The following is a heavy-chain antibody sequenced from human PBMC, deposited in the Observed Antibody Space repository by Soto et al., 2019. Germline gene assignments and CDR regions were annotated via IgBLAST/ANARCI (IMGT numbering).Heavy chain of an antibody. J-gene: IGHJ4*02. CDR2: ISAYNGNT. V-gene: IGHV1-18*01. CDR3: ARDLSCSGGSCYSD. Sequence: QVQLVQSGAEVKKPGASVKVSCKASGYTFTSYGISWERQAPGQGLEWMGWISAYNGNTNNAQKLKGRVTMTTDTSTSTAYMEVRSLRSDDTAVYYCARDLSCSGGSCYSDWGQGTLVTVSS. CDR1: GYTFTSYG. D-gene: IGHD2-15*01.